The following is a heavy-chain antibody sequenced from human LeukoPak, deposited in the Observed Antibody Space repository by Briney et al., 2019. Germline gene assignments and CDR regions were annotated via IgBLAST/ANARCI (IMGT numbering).Heavy chain of an antibody. CDR1: GFTFDDYG. D-gene: IGHD6-19*01. Sequence: PGGSLRLSCAASGFTFDDYGVSWVRQAPGKGLEWVSDINWNGGSTGYADSVKGRFTISRDNAKNSLYLQMNSLRAEDTALYYCARGGGRGIAVACTCDYWGQGTLVT. J-gene: IGHJ4*02. V-gene: IGHV3-20*04. CDR2: INWNGGST. CDR3: ARGGGRGIAVACTCDY.